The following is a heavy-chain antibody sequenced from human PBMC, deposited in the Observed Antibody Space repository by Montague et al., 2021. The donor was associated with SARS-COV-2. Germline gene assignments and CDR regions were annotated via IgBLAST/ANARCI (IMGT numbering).Heavy chain of an antibody. D-gene: IGHD1-26*01. J-gene: IGHJ4*02. CDR1: GDSITYFY. Sequence: SETLSLTCSVSGDSITYFYWSWIRQAPGKGLEWIGHIYSRGSTKXXPSLESRVTISADTSTSHFSLNLRSVTAADTAVYFCARRRQYTQGETFFDSWGQGTLVTVSS. V-gene: IGHV4-59*08. CDR2: IYSRGST. CDR3: ARRRQYTQGETFFDS.